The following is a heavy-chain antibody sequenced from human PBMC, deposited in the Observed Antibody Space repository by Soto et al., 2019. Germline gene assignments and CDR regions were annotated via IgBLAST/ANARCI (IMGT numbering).Heavy chain of an antibody. Sequence: EVQLLESGGGLVQPGGSLRLSCAASGFTFSSYAMSWVRQAPGKGLEWVSAISGSGGSTYYADTVKGRFTISRDNSKNTLNLQMNSMRAEDTAVYYCAKDMRVRGVLPIDYWGQGSLVTVSS. CDR3: AKDMRVRGVLPIDY. D-gene: IGHD3-10*01. CDR1: GFTFSSYA. J-gene: IGHJ4*02. V-gene: IGHV3-23*01. CDR2: ISGSGGST.